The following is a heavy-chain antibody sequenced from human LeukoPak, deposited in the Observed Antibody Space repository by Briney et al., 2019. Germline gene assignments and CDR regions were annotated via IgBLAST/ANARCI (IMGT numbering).Heavy chain of an antibody. CDR3: ARGRGRGYSYGYGYDY. J-gene: IGHJ4*02. Sequence: GGSLRLSCAASGFTFDDYAMHWVRQAPGKGLEWVSGINWNGGSTGYADSVKGRFTISRDNAKNSLYLQMNSLRAEDTALYYCARGRGRGYSYGYGYDYWGQGTLVTVSS. CDR2: INWNGGST. V-gene: IGHV3-20*04. D-gene: IGHD5-18*01. CDR1: GFTFDDYA.